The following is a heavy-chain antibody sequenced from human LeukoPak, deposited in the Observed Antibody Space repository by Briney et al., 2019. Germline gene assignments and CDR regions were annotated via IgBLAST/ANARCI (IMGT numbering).Heavy chain of an antibody. J-gene: IGHJ4*02. CDR1: GFPFSSYS. CDR2: ISGSGSSI. D-gene: IGHD3-16*02. Sequence: GGPLSFSCAASGFPFSSYSMNWFRQAPGKGLEGVSYISGSGSSIYYADSVKGRFTISRDTAKNSLYLQMNSLRDEDTVMYCCARDLSRSRPFDYWGQGTLVTVSS. V-gene: IGHV3-48*02. CDR3: ARDLSRSRPFDY.